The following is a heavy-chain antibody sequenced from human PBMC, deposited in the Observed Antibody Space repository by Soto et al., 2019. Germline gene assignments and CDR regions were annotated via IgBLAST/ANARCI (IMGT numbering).Heavy chain of an antibody. Sequence: SGPTLVNPTQTLTLTCTFSGFSLSTSGMCVSWIRQPPGKALEWLARIDWDDDKYYSTSLKTRLTISKDTSKNQVVLTMTNMEPVDTATYYCAHMPRLPPYYGMDVWAQGTTVTVSS. CDR3: AHMPRLPPYYGMDV. D-gene: IGHD2-15*01. J-gene: IGHJ6*02. V-gene: IGHV2-70*12. CDR2: IDWDDDK. CDR1: GFSLSTSGMC.